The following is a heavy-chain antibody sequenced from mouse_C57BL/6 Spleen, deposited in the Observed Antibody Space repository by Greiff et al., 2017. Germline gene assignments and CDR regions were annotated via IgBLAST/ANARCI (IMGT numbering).Heavy chain of an antibody. CDR3: TNDYDPSWFAY. CDR1: GYTFTDYE. D-gene: IGHD2-4*01. CDR2: IDPETGGT. J-gene: IGHJ3*01. V-gene: IGHV1-15*01. Sequence: VKLVESGAELVRPGASVTLSCKASGYTFTDYEMHWVKQTPVHGLEWIGAIDPETGGTAYNQKFKGKAILTADKSSSTAYMVLRSLTAEDSAVYSGTNDYDPSWFAYWGQGTWVTVSA.